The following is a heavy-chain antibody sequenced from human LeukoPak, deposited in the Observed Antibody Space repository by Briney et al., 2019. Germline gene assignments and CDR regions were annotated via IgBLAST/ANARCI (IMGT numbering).Heavy chain of an antibody. CDR3: ARVATDRYCSGGSCYSDY. Sequence: PRASVKVSCKASGGTFSSYAISWVRQAPGQGLEWMGRIIPIFGIANYAQKFQGGVTITADKSTSTAYMELSSLRSEDTAVYYCARVATDRYCSGGSCYSDYWGQGTLVTVSS. CDR1: GGTFSSYA. V-gene: IGHV1-69*04. CDR2: IIPIFGIA. D-gene: IGHD2-15*01. J-gene: IGHJ4*02.